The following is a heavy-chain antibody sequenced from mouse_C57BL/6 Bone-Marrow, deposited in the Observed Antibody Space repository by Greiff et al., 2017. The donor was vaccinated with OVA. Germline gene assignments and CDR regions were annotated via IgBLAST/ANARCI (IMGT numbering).Heavy chain of an antibody. CDR1: GFNIKDDY. V-gene: IGHV14-4*01. J-gene: IGHJ1*03. D-gene: IGHD1-1*01. CDR2: IDPENGDT. Sequence: EVQLQESGAELVRPGASVKLSCTASGFNIKDDYMHWVKQRPEQGLEWIGWIDPENGDTEYASKFQGKATITADTSSNTAYLQLSSLTSEDTAVYYCTTGDYYGSHWYFDVWGTGTTVTVSS. CDR3: TTGDYYGSHWYFDV.